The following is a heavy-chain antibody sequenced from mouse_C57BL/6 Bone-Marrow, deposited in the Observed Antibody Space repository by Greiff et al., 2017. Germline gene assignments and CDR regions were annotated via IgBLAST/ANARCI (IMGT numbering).Heavy chain of an antibody. D-gene: IGHD2-1*01. V-gene: IGHV14-4*01. CDR2: IDPEIGDT. J-gene: IGHJ2*01. Sequence: EVQLQQSGAELVRPGASVKLSCTASGFNIKDDYIHWVKQRPEQGLEWIGWIDPEIGDTEYASKFQGKATITSDTSSNTAYLQLSSLTSEYTAVYYCACFDGNDFDIWGQGTPLTVAS. CDR3: ACFDGNDFDI. CDR1: GFNIKDDY.